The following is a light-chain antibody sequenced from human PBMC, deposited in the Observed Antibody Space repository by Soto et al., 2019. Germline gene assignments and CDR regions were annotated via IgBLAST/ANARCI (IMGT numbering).Light chain of an antibody. J-gene: IGKJ4*01. CDR3: QPYNNWPLT. CDR1: QSVSSN. Sequence: EIVMTQSPATLSVSPGDRATLSCRASQSVSSNLAWYQQRPGQTPRLLIYDTSTRATGVPARFSGSRSGPEFTLTINSLQSEDFAIYYCQPYNNWPLTFGGGTKVDIK. CDR2: DTS. V-gene: IGKV3-15*01.